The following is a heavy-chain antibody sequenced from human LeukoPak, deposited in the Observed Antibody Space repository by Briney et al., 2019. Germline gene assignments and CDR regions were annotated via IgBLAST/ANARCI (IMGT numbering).Heavy chain of an antibody. CDR1: GFTFSSYT. CDR3: AKDRRYDSSSFDY. CDR2: ISGSGATA. Sequence: GGSLRLSCEVSGFTFSSYTMSWVRQAPGKGLEWVSAISGSGATAYYADSVKGRFTISRDNSKNTLWLQMSSLRGDDTAVCYCAKDRRYDSSSFDYWGQGTLVTVSS. J-gene: IGHJ4*02. D-gene: IGHD3-22*01. V-gene: IGHV3-23*01.